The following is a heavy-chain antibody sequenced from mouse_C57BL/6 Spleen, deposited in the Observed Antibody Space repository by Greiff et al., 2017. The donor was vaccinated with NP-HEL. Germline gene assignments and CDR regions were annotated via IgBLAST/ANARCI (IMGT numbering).Heavy chain of an antibody. J-gene: IGHJ4*01. Sequence: QVQLQQSGAELVRPGASVTLSCKASGYTFTDYEMHWVKQTPVHGLEWIGAIDPETGGTAYNQKFKGKAILTADKSSSTAYMELRSLTSEDSAVYYCTRSRLAGYAMDYWGQGTSVTVSS. V-gene: IGHV1-15*01. CDR3: TRSRLAGYAMDY. CDR2: IDPETGGT. CDR1: GYTFTDYE.